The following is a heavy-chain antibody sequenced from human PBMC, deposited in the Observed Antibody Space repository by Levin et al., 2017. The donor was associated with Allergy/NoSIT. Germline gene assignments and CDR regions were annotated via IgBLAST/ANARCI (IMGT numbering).Heavy chain of an antibody. J-gene: IGHJ4*02. D-gene: IGHD6-13*01. CDR1: GGSISSYY. Sequence: GSLRLSCTVSGGSISSYYYSWIRQPPGKGLEWIAYMYYSGSTNYNPSLKSRVTISVDTSKNQFSLKLRSVTAADTAVYYCARATRSSLIHYFDHWGQGTLVTVSS. CDR3: ARATRSSLIHYFDH. V-gene: IGHV4-59*01. CDR2: MYYSGST.